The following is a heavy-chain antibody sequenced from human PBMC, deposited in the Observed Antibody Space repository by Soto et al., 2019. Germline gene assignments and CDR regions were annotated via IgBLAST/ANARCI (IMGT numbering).Heavy chain of an antibody. Sequence: GASVKVSCKASGGTFSSYAISWVRQAPGQGLKWMGGIIPIFGTANYAQKFQGRVTITADKSTSTAYMELSSLRSEDTAVYYCARDAEVVVVAATTLQWFDPWGQGTLVTVSS. V-gene: IGHV1-69*06. CDR2: IIPIFGTA. D-gene: IGHD2-15*01. J-gene: IGHJ5*02. CDR1: GGTFSSYA. CDR3: ARDAEVVVVAATTLQWFDP.